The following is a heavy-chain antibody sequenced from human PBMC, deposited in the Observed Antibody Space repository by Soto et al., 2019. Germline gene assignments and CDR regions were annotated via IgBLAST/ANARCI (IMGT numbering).Heavy chain of an antibody. Sequence: GGSLRLSCVASGFTFSTYCMHWVRQTPGEGLVWVSHIHSDGTFTHYADSVKGRFTISRDNSKNTLYLHMNSLRAEDTAVYYCAKLLYYYIIPGSPKSTDYCGTGTLVTVSS. CDR3: AKLLYYYIIPGSPKSTDY. CDR1: GFTFSTYC. V-gene: IGHV3-74*01. D-gene: IGHD3-9*01. J-gene: IGHJ4*02. CDR2: IHSDGTFT.